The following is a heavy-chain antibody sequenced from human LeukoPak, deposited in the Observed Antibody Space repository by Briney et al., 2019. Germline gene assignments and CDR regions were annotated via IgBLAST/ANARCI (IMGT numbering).Heavy chain of an antibody. Sequence: PGGSLRLSCAASGFTFSSYAMSWVRQAPGKGLEWVAVISYDGSNKYYADSVKGRFTISRDNSKNTLYLQMNSLRAEDTAVYYCAKLLTTVVTWNYWGQGTLVTVSS. CDR1: GFTFSSYA. J-gene: IGHJ4*02. V-gene: IGHV3-30*18. D-gene: IGHD4-23*01. CDR2: ISYDGSNK. CDR3: AKLLTTVVTWNY.